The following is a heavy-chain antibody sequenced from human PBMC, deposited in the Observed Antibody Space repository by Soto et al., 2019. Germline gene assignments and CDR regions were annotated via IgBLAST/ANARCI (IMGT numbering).Heavy chain of an antibody. D-gene: IGHD6-6*01. Sequence: TSETLSLTCAVYGGSFSGYYWSWIRQPPGKGLEWIGEINHSGSTNYNPSLKSRVTISVDTSKNQFSLKLSSVTAADTAVYYCARGPTAARPKKTFDPWGQGTLVTVSS. V-gene: IGHV4-34*01. CDR1: GGSFSGYY. CDR3: ARGPTAARPKKTFDP. CDR2: INHSGST. J-gene: IGHJ5*02.